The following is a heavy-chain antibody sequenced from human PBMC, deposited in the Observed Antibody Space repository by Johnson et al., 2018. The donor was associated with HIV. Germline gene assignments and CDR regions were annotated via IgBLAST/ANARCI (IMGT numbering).Heavy chain of an antibody. D-gene: IGHD5-24*01. CDR1: GFTFNDYA. CDR2: INWNGGST. V-gene: IGHV3-20*01. J-gene: IGHJ3*02. CDR3: AKLSDNEGFDI. Sequence: VQLVESGGGVVRPGESLRLSCAASGFTFNDYAMTWLRQAPGKGLEWVSGINWNGGSTGYPDSVKGRFTISRDNSKNTLYLQMTRLRAEDTALYNCAKLSDNEGFDIWGQGTMVAVSS.